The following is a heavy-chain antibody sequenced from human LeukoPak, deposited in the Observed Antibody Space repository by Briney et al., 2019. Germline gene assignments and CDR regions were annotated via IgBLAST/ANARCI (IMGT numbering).Heavy chain of an antibody. CDR3: AREDYSGYDFYDY. J-gene: IGHJ4*02. D-gene: IGHD5-12*01. CDR2: ISGSGGST. CDR1: GLTFSSYV. V-gene: IGHV3-23*01. Sequence: GGSLRLSCAASGLTFSSYVMSWVRQAPGKGLEWVSGISGSGGSTYYADSVKGRFTISRDNAKNTLYLQMNSLRVEDTAVYYCAREDYSGYDFYDYWGQGSLVTVSS.